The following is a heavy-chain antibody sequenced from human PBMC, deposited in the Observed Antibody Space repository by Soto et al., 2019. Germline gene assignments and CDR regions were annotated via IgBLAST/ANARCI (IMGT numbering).Heavy chain of an antibody. V-gene: IGHV5-10-1*01. D-gene: IGHD2-2*01. CDR3: TRRASSSFYHFDF. J-gene: IGHJ4*02. CDR1: GYSFTAYW. Sequence: GESLKISCHASGYSFTAYWITWVRQMPGKGLEWMATIDPSDSYIDYSPSFRGHVTFSVDRSITTVYLQWNSLKASDSAMYFCTRRASSSFYHFDFWGQGALVTVSS. CDR2: IDPSDSYI.